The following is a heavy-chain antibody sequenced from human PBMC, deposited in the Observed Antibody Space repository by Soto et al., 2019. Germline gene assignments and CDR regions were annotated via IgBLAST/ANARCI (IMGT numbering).Heavy chain of an antibody. J-gene: IGHJ4*02. CDR3: ARLFSSGYWPFDY. D-gene: IGHD3-22*01. CDR1: GGSISSSSNY. V-gene: IGHV4-39*01. CDR2: IYYSGST. Sequence: PSETLSLTCTVSGGSISSSSNYWGWIRQPPGKGLEWIGSIYYSGSTYYNPSLKSRVTISVDTSKNQFSLKLSSVTAADTAVYYCARLFSSGYWPFDYWGQGTLVTVSS.